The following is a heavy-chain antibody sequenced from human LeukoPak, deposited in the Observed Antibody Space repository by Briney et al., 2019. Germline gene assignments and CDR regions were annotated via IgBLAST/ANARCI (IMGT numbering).Heavy chain of an antibody. CDR3: ARENGGGSGYSLYYYYYYGMDV. V-gene: IGHV3-74*01. D-gene: IGHD3-22*01. CDR1: GFTFSSYW. Sequence: GGSLRLSCAASGFTFSSYWMHWVRQAPGKGLVWVSRINGDGSSTSYADSVKGRFTISRDNAKNTLYLQMSSLRAEDTAVYYCARENGGGSGYSLYYYYYYGMDVWGQGTTVTVSS. CDR2: INGDGSST. J-gene: IGHJ6*02.